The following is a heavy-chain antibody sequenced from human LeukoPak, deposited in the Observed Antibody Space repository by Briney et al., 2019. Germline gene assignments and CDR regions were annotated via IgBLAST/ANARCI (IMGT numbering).Heavy chain of an antibody. CDR3: TTVTHFYL. Sequence: PGGSLRLSCATSGFSFNGAWLSWVRQAPGKGLEWIGRIQHGGTTDYAAPVKGRFTISRDDSKATLYLQMNSLKTEDTAIYHCTTVTHFYLGGQGTLVTVSS. CDR2: IQHGGTT. V-gene: IGHV3-15*01. D-gene: IGHD2-15*01. J-gene: IGHJ4*02. CDR1: GFSFNGAW.